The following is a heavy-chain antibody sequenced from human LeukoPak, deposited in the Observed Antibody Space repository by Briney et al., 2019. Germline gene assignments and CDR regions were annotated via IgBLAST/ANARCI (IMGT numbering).Heavy chain of an antibody. J-gene: IGHJ1*01. CDR1: GFTFSSYE. CDR2: ISSSGSTI. Sequence: GGSLTLSCAASGFTFSSYEMNLVRQAPGKSLAWVSYISSSGSTIYYADSLKGRFTISRDNAKNSLYLRMNSLRAEDSAVYYCARDSKKVYSTSSTGYFQHWGQGTLVTVSS. V-gene: IGHV3-48*03. CDR3: ARDSKKVYSTSSTGYFQH. D-gene: IGHD2-2*01.